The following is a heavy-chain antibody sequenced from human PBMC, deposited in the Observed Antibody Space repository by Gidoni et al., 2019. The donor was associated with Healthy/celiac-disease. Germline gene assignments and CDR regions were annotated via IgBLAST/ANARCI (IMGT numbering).Heavy chain of an antibody. D-gene: IGHD3-10*01. V-gene: IGHV2-5*01. CDR3: AHIDSWFGEWGYFDY. CDR2: IYWNDDK. Sequence: QITLKESGPTLVKPTQTLTLTCTFSGFSLSTSGVGVGWIRQPPGKALEWLALIYWNDDKRYSPSLKSRLTITKDTSKNQVVLTMTNMDPVDTATYYCAHIDSWFGEWGYFDYWGQGTLVTVSS. J-gene: IGHJ4*02. CDR1: GFSLSTSGVG.